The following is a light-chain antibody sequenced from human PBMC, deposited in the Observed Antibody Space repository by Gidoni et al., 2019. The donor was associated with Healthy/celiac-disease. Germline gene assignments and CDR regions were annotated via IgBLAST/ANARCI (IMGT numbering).Light chain of an antibody. CDR2: DAS. CDR3: QQRSNWPPSLT. J-gene: IGKJ4*01. CDR1: QSVSSY. Sequence: IVLTKYPATLSLSPGERATLSCRASQSVSSYLAWYQQKPGQAPRLLIYDASNRATGIPARFSGSGSGTDFTLTISSLEPEDFAVYYCQQRSNWPPSLTFGGGTKVEIK. V-gene: IGKV3-11*01.